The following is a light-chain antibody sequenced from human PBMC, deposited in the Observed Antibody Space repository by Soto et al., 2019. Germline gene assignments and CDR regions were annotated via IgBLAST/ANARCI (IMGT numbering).Light chain of an antibody. J-gene: IGKJ5*01. CDR3: LQHDSYPIT. V-gene: IGKV1-17*01. Sequence: TQSPLSLPVTPGEPASISCASSQSLLHSNGNNYVDWYQQKPGKAPKRLIYAASSLQSGVPSRFSGSGSGTEFTLTISSLQPEDFAAYYCLQHDSYPITFGQGTLLEI. CDR1: QSLLHSNGNNY. CDR2: AAS.